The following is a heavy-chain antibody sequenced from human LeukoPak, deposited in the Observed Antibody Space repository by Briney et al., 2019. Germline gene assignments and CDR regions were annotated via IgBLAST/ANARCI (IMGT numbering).Heavy chain of an antibody. V-gene: IGHV3-30*04. J-gene: IGHJ5*02. CDR1: GFTFSSYA. D-gene: IGHD5-18*01. CDR2: ISYDGSNK. Sequence: GGSLRLSCAASGFTFSSYAMSWVRQAPGKGLEWVAVISYDGSNKYYADSVKGRFTISRDNSKNTLYLQMNSLRAEDTAVYYCARADTAMVTSDWFDPWGQGTLVTVSS. CDR3: ARADTAMVTSDWFDP.